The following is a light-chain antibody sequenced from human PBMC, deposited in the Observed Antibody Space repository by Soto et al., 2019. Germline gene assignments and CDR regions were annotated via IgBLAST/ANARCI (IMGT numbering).Light chain of an antibody. J-gene: IGKJ2*01. Sequence: EIVLTQSPDTLYLSPGEGATLSCRASQRVNSSYLAWYQQKPGQAPRLLISGASDRATSVPARVSGSGYGTDFTLTISSLEPEDFAVYYCQQYVNSPVTFGQGTKLQFK. CDR1: QRVNSSY. CDR3: QQYVNSPVT. V-gene: IGKV3-20*01. CDR2: GAS.